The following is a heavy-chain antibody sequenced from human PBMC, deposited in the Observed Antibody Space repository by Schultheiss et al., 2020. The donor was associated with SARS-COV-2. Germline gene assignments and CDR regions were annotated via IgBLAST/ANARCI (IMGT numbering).Heavy chain of an antibody. CDR3: ARDRGSYGSVDFDY. CDR2: ISGSGGST. Sequence: GGSLRLSCAASGFTFRSYAMSWVRQVPGKGLEWVSAISGSGGSTYYADSVKGRFTISRDNSKNTLYLQMNSLRGEDTAVYFCARDRGSYGSVDFDYWGQGTLVTVSS. D-gene: IGHD5-18*01. J-gene: IGHJ4*02. CDR1: GFTFRSYA. V-gene: IGHV3-23*01.